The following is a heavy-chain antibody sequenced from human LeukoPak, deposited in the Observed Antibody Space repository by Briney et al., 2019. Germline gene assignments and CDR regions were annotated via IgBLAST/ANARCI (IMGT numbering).Heavy chain of an antibody. CDR1: GGTFSSYA. CDR2: IIPIFGTA. CDR3: ARAVFTYYDSSGPDTVDAFDI. Sequence: SVKVSCKASGGTFSSYAISWVRQAPGQGLEWMGGIIPIFGTANYAQKFQGGVTITADESTSTAYMELSSLRSEDTAVYYCARAVFTYYDSSGPDTVDAFDIWGQGTMVTVSS. V-gene: IGHV1-69*01. J-gene: IGHJ3*02. D-gene: IGHD3-22*01.